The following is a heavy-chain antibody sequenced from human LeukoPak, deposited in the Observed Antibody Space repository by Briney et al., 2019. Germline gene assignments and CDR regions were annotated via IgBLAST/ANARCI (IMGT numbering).Heavy chain of an antibody. V-gene: IGHV1-24*01. Sequence: ASVKVSCKVSGYTLTELSMHWVRQAPGKGLEWMGGFDPEDGETIYAQKLQGRVTMTTDTSTSTAYMELRSLRSDDTAVYYCARSIVVNNWFDPWGQGTLVTVSS. CDR2: FDPEDGET. CDR1: GYTLTELS. CDR3: ARSIVVNNWFDP. D-gene: IGHD3-22*01. J-gene: IGHJ5*02.